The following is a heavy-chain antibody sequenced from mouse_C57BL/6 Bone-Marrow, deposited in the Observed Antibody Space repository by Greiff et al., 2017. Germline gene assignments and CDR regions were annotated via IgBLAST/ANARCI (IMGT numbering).Heavy chain of an antibody. J-gene: IGHJ2*01. CDR3: ARKVRYYGSLDY. V-gene: IGHV1-80*01. CDR1: GYAFSSYW. Sequence: VQLQQSGAELVKPGASVKISCKASGYAFSSYWMNWVKQRPGKGLAWIGQIYPGDGDTNSNGKFKGKATLTAAKSSSTACMQLSSVTSEDSAVYFCARKVRYYGSLDYWGQGTTLTGSS. CDR2: IYPGDGDT. D-gene: IGHD1-1*01.